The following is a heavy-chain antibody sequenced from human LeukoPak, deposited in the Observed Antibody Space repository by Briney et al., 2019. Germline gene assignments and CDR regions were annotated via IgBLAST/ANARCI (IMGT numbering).Heavy chain of an antibody. J-gene: IGHJ4*02. CDR2: IYSGGST. CDR3: ARGILGYCSGGSCYGFDY. Sequence: GGSLRLSCAASGFTVSSNYMSWVRQAQGKGLEWVSVIYSGGSTYYADSVKGRFTISRDNSKNTLYLQMNSLRAEDTAVYYCARGILGYCSGGSCYGFDYWGQGTLVTVSS. D-gene: IGHD2-15*01. CDR1: GFTVSSNY. V-gene: IGHV3-53*05.